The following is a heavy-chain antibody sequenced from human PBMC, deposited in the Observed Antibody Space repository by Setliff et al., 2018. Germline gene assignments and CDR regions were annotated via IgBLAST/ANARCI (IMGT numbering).Heavy chain of an antibody. CDR3: ARDRLLVGARYAMDV. D-gene: IGHD1-26*01. V-gene: IGHV4-31*03. CDR1: GGSINSGGYY. CDR2: IYYSGST. J-gene: IGHJ6*03. Sequence: SETLSLTCTVSGGSINSGGYYWSWIRQHPGKGLEWIGYIYYSGSTYYNPSLKGRVTISVDTSKNQFSLKLSSVTAADTAVYYCARDRLLVGARYAMDVWGKGTTVTVSS.